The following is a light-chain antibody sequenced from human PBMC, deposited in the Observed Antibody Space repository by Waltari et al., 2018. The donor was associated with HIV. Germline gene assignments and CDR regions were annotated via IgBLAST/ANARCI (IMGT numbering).Light chain of an antibody. V-gene: IGLV2-14*03. CDR3: SSYTTSNTFV. CDR2: VFS. J-gene: IGLJ1*01. CDR1: SSDVGGYDY. Sequence: QSALTQPASVSGSPGQSITISCTGTSSDVGGYDYVSWYQQYPGKSPKLMIYVFSKRPSVVSNRFSGSKSGNTASLTVSGLQAEDEADYYCSSYTTSNTFVFGTGTKVTVL.